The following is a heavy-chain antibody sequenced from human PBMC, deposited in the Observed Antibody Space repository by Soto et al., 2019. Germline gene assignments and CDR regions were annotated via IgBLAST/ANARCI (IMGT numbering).Heavy chain of an antibody. CDR3: ARIYRRDGNKYADY. J-gene: IGHJ4*02. CDR2: ISASSTTV. D-gene: IGHD3-16*02. CDR1: EFTFSSFN. V-gene: IGHV3-48*02. Sequence: GGSLRLSCAASEFTFSSFNMHWVRQAPGKGLEWVSYISASSTTVYYGDSVKGRFTISRDNAKNSLYLQMNSLRDEDTAVYYCARIYRRDGNKYADYWGQGTLVTVS.